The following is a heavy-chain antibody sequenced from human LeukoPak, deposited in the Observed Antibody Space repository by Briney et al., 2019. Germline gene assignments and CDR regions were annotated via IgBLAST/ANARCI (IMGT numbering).Heavy chain of an antibody. Sequence: SETLSLTCTVSGGSINNYYWSWIRQPAGKGPEWIGYISYTGSTNYNPSLKSRVTISVDTSKNQFSLKVSSVTAADTAVYYCARTAAKEMAPLIWGQGTLVTVSS. V-gene: IGHV4-59*01. CDR1: GGSINNYY. CDR3: ARTAAKEMAPLI. D-gene: IGHD5-24*01. CDR2: ISYTGST. J-gene: IGHJ4*02.